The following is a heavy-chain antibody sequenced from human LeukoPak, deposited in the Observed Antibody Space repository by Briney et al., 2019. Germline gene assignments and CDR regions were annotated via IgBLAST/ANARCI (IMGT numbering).Heavy chain of an antibody. D-gene: IGHD3-10*01. CDR1: GGSISSYY. J-gene: IGHJ5*02. V-gene: IGHV4-59*01. CDR3: ARGGYYGSGNDFRFDP. Sequence: SETLSLTCTVSGGSISSYYWSWIRQPPGKGLEWIGYIYYSGSTNYNPSLKSRVTISVDTSKNQFSLKLSSVTAAATAIYYCARGGYYGSGNDFRFDPWGQGTLVTVFS. CDR2: IYYSGST.